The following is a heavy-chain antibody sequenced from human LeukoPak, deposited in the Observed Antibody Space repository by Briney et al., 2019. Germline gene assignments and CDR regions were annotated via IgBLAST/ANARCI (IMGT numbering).Heavy chain of an antibody. Sequence: GGSLRLSCAASGFTFSSYGMHWVRQAPGKGLEWVAVIWYDGSNKYYADSVKGRFTISRDNSKNTLYLQMNSLRAEDTAVYYCARDMGYCSSSNCYTYYLDYWGQGTLVTVSS. V-gene: IGHV3-33*01. J-gene: IGHJ4*02. CDR1: GFTFSSYG. CDR2: IWYDGSNK. D-gene: IGHD2-2*01. CDR3: ARDMGYCSSSNCYTYYLDY.